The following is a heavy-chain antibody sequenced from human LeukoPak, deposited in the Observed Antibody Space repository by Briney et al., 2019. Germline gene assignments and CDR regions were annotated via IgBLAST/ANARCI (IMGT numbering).Heavy chain of an antibody. D-gene: IGHD7-27*01. Sequence: SETLSLTCAVYGGSFSGYYWSWIRQRPGMGPEWIGYIEYTGSTNYNPSLKTRLTMSVDTSTNQFSLRLSSVTAADTAVYYCARERLGKWFDPWGQGTLVTVSS. V-gene: IGHV4-34*09. J-gene: IGHJ5*02. CDR1: GGSFSGYY. CDR2: IEYTGST. CDR3: ARERLGKWFDP.